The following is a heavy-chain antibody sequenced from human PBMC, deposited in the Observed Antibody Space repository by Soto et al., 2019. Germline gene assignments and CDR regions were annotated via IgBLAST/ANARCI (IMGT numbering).Heavy chain of an antibody. D-gene: IGHD2-8*01. Sequence: SETLSLTCAVYGGSFSGYYWSWIRQPPGKGLEWIGEINHSGSTDYNPSLKSRVTISVDTSKNQFSLKLISVTAADTAVYFCARGGYCSNGVCSHYYYYMDVWGKGTTVTAP. CDR2: INHSGST. J-gene: IGHJ6*03. CDR1: GGSFSGYY. CDR3: ARGGYCSNGVCSHYYYYMDV. V-gene: IGHV4-34*01.